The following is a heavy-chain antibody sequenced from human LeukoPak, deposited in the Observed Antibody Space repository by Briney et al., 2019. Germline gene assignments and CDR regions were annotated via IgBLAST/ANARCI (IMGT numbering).Heavy chain of an antibody. CDR2: ISGSGGST. V-gene: IGHV3-23*01. J-gene: IGHJ4*02. CDR3: AKLETMVRGMFDY. CDR1: GGSFSGYY. D-gene: IGHD3-10*01. Sequence: PSETLSLTCAVYGGSFSGYYWSWIRQPPGKGLEWVSGISGSGGSTYYADSVKGRFTISRDNSKNTLYLQMNSLRAEDTAVYYCAKLETMVRGMFDYWGQGTLVTVSS.